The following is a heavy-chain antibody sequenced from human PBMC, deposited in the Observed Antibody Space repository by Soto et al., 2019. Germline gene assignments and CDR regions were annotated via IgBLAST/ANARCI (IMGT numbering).Heavy chain of an antibody. CDR3: ARDYAAAYYDFWSGYPPRGSYYYYGMDV. D-gene: IGHD3-3*01. V-gene: IGHV1-18*04. CDR1: GYTFTSYG. CDR2: ISAYNGNT. Sequence: GASVKVSCKASGYTFTSYGISWVRQAPGQGLEWMGWISAYNGNTNYAQKLQGRVTMTTDTSTSTAYMELRSLRSDDTAVYYCARDYAAAYYDFWSGYPPRGSYYYYGMDVWGQGTTVTVSS. J-gene: IGHJ6*02.